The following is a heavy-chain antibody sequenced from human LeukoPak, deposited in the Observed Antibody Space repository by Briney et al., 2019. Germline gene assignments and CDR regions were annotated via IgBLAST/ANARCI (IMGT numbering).Heavy chain of an antibody. V-gene: IGHV1-69*05. CDR3: ARAATGTTSRVWFDP. D-gene: IGHD1-1*01. CDR1: GYTFTSYY. CDR2: IIPIFGTA. Sequence: ASVKVSCKASGYTFTSYYMHWVRQAPGQGLEWMGGIIPIFGTANYAQKFQGRVTITTDESTSTAYMELSSLRSEDTAVYYCARAATGTTSRVWFDPWGQGTLVTVSS. J-gene: IGHJ5*02.